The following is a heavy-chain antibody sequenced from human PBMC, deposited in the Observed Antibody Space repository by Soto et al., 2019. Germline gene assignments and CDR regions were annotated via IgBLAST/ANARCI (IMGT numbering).Heavy chain of an antibody. J-gene: IGHJ4*02. CDR2: IWYDGSNK. V-gene: IGHV3-33*01. CDR3: ARDFDYYDSSGYVFDY. D-gene: IGHD3-22*01. CDR1: GFTFSSYG. Sequence: AGGSLRLSCAASGFTFSSYGMHWVRQAPGKGLEWVAVIWYDGSNKYYADSVKGRFTISRDNSKNTLYLQMNSLRAEDTAVYYCARDFDYYDSSGYVFDYWGQGTLVTVSS.